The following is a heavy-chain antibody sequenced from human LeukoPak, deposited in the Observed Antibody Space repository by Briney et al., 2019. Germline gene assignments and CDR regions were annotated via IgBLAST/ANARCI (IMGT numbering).Heavy chain of an antibody. CDR2: IYYSGST. V-gene: IGHV4-59*01. D-gene: IGHD3-22*01. Sequence: SETLSLTCTVSGVSISSYYWSWIRQPPGKGLEWIGYIYYSGSTNYNPSLKSRVTISVDTSKNHFSLKLSSVTAADTAVYYCARDVYYYDSSHSRAFDIWGQGTMVTVSS. J-gene: IGHJ3*02. CDR1: GVSISSYY. CDR3: ARDVYYYDSSHSRAFDI.